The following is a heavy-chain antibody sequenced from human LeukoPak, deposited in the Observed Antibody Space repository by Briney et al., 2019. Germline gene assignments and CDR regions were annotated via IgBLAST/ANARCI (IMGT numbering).Heavy chain of an antibody. J-gene: IGHJ3*02. CDR2: ISSSGSTI. CDR1: GFMFTDHA. D-gene: IGHD3-10*01. V-gene: IGHV3-11*01. CDR3: ARELLWLGEIGAFDI. Sequence: GGSLRLSCAASGFMFTDHALSWVRQAPGKGLEWVSYISSSGSTIYYADSVKGRFTISRDNAKNSLYLQMNSLRAEDTAVYYCARELLWLGEIGAFDIWGQGTMVTVSS.